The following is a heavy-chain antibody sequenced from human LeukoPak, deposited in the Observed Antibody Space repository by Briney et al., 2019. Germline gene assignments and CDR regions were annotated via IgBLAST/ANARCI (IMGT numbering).Heavy chain of an antibody. J-gene: IGHJ4*02. V-gene: IGHV4-39*07. Sequence: SETLSLTCTVSGGSISSSSYSWTWIRQPPGKGLEWIGEINHSGSTNYNPSLKSRVTISVDTSKNQFSLKLSSVTAADTAVYYCARSGYSYGRGTFDYWGQGTLVTVSS. CDR3: ARSGYSYGRGTFDY. CDR2: INHSGST. D-gene: IGHD5-18*01. CDR1: GGSISSSSYS.